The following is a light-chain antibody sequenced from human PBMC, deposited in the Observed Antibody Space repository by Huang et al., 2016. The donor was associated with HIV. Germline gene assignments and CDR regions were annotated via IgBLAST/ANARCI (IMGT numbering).Light chain of an antibody. V-gene: IGKV1-8*01. Sequence: AIRINQSPTSLSASTVDRVNITCRASQAISSYLAWYQQKSGKAPKFFIHAAPTLQSGVPSRFNGSGSGTDFTLTISCLQSVDFATDYCQRYYSYPPTFGRGTRLEI. CDR3: QRYYSYPPT. J-gene: IGKJ5*01. CDR2: AAP. CDR1: QAISSY.